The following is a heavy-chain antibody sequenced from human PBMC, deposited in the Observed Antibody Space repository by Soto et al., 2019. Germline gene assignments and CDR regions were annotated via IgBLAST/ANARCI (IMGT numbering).Heavy chain of an antibody. CDR1: GFSLSTSGMC. Sequence: SGPTLVNPTQTLTLTCTFSGFSLSTSGMCVSWIRQPPGKALEWLALIDWDDDKYYSTSLKTRLTISKDTSKNQVVLTMTNMDPVDTATYYCARSVGGYDFHYSYGMDVRGQGTTVTVSS. J-gene: IGHJ6*02. V-gene: IGHV2-70*01. CDR3: ARSVGGYDFHYSYGMDV. D-gene: IGHD5-12*01. CDR2: IDWDDDK.